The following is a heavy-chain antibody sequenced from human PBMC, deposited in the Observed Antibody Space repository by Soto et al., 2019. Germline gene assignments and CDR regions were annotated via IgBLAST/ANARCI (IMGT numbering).Heavy chain of an antibody. Sequence: GASVKVSCKASGGTFSSYAISWVRQAPGQGLEWMGGIIPIFGTANYAQKFQGRVTITADESTSTAYMGLSSLRSEDTAVYYCARDLGTARYYYYYYGMDVWGQGTTVTVSS. V-gene: IGHV1-69*13. CDR2: IIPIFGTA. CDR3: ARDLGTARYYYYYYGMDV. D-gene: IGHD5-18*01. CDR1: GGTFSSYA. J-gene: IGHJ6*02.